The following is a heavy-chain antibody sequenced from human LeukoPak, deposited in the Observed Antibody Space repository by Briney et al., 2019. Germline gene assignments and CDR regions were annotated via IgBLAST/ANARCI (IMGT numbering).Heavy chain of an antibody. CDR2: IKQEGIEK. CDR1: GFIFSTYW. D-gene: IGHD6-13*01. Sequence: GGSLRLSCAASGFIFSTYWMSWVRQTPGKGLEWVANIKQEGIEKYYADSVKGRFTISRDNAKNSLYLHMSSLRAEDTAVYYCARDRGYSSSWPDYWGQGTLVTVSS. V-gene: IGHV3-7*01. CDR3: ARDRGYSSSWPDY. J-gene: IGHJ4*02.